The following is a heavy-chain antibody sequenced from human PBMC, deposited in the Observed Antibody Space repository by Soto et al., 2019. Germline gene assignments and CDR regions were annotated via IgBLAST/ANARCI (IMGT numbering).Heavy chain of an antibody. CDR2: ISSSSSYI. V-gene: IGHV3-21*01. CDR1: GFTFSSYS. D-gene: IGHD1-26*01. J-gene: IGHJ4*02. CDR3: GRDKEARYSGYGY. Sequence: GGSLRLSCAASGFTFSSYSMNWVRQAPGKGLEWVSSISSSSSYIYYADSVKGRFTISRDNAKNSLYLQMNSLRAEDTAVYCCGRDKEARYSGYGYGGQGALVTVSS.